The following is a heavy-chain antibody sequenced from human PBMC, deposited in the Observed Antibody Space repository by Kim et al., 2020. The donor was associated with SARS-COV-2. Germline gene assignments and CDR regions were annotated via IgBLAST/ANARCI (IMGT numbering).Heavy chain of an antibody. J-gene: IGHJ4*02. CDR2: T. CDR3: ARASPYGDYGY. D-gene: IGHD4-17*01. V-gene: IGHV4-31*02. Sequence: TDHNPSLKSRVTISVDTAKNQVSLKLSSVPAADTAVYYCARASPYGDYGYGGQGTLVTVSS.